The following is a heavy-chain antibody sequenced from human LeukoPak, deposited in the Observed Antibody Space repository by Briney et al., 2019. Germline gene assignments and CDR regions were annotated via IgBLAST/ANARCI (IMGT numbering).Heavy chain of an antibody. CDR2: ISGSGDRT. Sequence: GGSLRLSCAASEFTFSSYAMSWVRQAPGKGLEWVSTISGSGDRTYYEDSVKGRFTISRDNSKNTLFLQMNSLRAEDTAVYYCAKGYYGSGSYGWFDYWGQGTLVAVSS. J-gene: IGHJ4*02. CDR3: AKGYYGSGSYGWFDY. D-gene: IGHD3-10*01. CDR1: EFTFSSYA. V-gene: IGHV3-23*01.